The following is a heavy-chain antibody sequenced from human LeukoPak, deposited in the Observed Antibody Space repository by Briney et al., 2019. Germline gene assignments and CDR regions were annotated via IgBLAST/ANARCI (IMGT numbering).Heavy chain of an antibody. CDR1: GGPFSGYC. J-gene: IGHJ5*02. D-gene: IGHD3-10*01. Sequence: SETLSLTCAVYGGPFSGYCWSWIRQPPGKGLEWIGEINHSGSTNYNPSLKSRVTISVDTSKNQFSLKLSSVTAADTAVYYCARGPAMVRGVNWFDPWGQGTLVTVSS. CDR3: ARGPAMVRGVNWFDP. V-gene: IGHV4-34*01. CDR2: INHSGST.